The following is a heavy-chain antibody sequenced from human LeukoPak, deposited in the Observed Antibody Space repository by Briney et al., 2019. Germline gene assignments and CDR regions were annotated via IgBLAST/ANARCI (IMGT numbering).Heavy chain of an antibody. Sequence: PSETLSLTCSVSGASINNYYWTWIQQPPGKGLEWIGYVYHTGASGYHPSLKSRVAMSLDTSKNQVSLNLRSVTAADTAVYFCTRVVNGGHFDYWGQGTLVTVSS. CDR1: GASINNYY. V-gene: IGHV4-59*01. CDR2: VYHTGAS. J-gene: IGHJ4*02. D-gene: IGHD2-8*01. CDR3: TRVVNGGHFDY.